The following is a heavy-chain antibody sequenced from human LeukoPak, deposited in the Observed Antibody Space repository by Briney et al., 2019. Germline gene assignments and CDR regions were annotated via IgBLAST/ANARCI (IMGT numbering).Heavy chain of an antibody. Sequence: GESLKISCKGSGYSFTSYWIGWVRQMPGKGLEWVGIIYPGDSDTRYSPSFQGQVTIPADKSISTAYLQWSSLKASDTAMYYCARWVPAYDILTGYPDYWGQGTLVTVSS. CDR3: ARWVPAYDILTGYPDY. J-gene: IGHJ4*02. D-gene: IGHD3-9*01. CDR2: IYPGDSDT. V-gene: IGHV5-51*01. CDR1: GYSFTSYW.